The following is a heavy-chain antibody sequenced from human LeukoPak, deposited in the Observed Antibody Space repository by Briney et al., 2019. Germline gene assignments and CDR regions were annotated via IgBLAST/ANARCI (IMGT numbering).Heavy chain of an antibody. J-gene: IGHJ4*02. CDR1: GCTFTSYW. CDR2: INIDGSST. V-gene: IGHV3-74*01. Sequence: GGSLRLSCAASGCTFTSYWMHWVRQAPGKGLVWVSRINIDGSSTTYADSVKGRFTISRDNAKNTVYLQMNSLRAEDTAVYYCATGYRDYGVGYWGQGTLVTVSS. CDR3: ATGYRDYGVGY. D-gene: IGHD5-12*01.